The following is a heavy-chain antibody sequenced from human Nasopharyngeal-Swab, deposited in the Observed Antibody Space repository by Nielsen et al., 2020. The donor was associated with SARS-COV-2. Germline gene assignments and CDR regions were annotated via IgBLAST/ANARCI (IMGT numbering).Heavy chain of an antibody. Sequence: GGSLRLSCVASGFTFHSYWMNWVRQAPGKELEWVANIDQSGLEEYYVDSVKGRFTISRDNAKNSLFLQMNSLRADDTAVYYCARASDPPVQLFLPPDYWGQGTLVTSPQ. CDR3: ARASDPPVQLFLPPDY. CDR1: GFTFHSYW. V-gene: IGHV3-7*01. J-gene: IGHJ4*02. CDR2: IDQSGLEE. D-gene: IGHD5-24*01.